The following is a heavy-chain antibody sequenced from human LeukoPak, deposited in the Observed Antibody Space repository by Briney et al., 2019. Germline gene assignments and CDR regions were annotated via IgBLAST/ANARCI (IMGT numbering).Heavy chain of an antibody. CDR2: ISGSGGST. CDR1: GFTFSSYA. D-gene: IGHD3-22*01. Sequence: PGGSLRLSCAASGFTFSSYAINWVRQAPGKGLEWVSGISGSGGSTYYADPVKGRFTISRDNSKNTLYLQMNSLRAEDTAVYYCAKGGGAYYSDSSTYSAPFEHWGQGTLVIVSS. J-gene: IGHJ4*02. CDR3: AKGGGAYYSDSSTYSAPFEH. V-gene: IGHV3-23*01.